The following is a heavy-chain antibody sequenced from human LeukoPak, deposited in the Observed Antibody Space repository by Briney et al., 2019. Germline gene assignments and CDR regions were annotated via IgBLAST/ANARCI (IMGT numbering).Heavy chain of an antibody. J-gene: IGHJ4*02. D-gene: IGHD3-22*01. V-gene: IGHV3-9*03. CDR3: AKDYDSSGYYSGYFDY. CDR1: GFTFDDYA. Sequence: GGSLRLSCAASGFTFDDYAMHWVRQAPGKGLEWVSGISWNSGSIGYADSVKGRFTISRDNAKNSLYLQMNSLRAEDMALYYYAKDYDSSGYYSGYFDYWGQGALVTVS. CDR2: ISWNSGSI.